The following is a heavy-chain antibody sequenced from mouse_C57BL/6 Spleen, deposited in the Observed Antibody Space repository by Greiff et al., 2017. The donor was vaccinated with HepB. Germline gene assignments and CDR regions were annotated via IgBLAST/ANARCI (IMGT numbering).Heavy chain of an antibody. CDR2: ISYDGSN. V-gene: IGHV3-6*01. CDR3: ARDSSGHGFAY. Sequence: ESGPGLVKPSQSLSLTCSVTGYSITSGYYWNWIRQFPGNKLEWMGYISYDGSNNYNPSLKNRISITRDTSKNQFFLKLNSVTTEDTATYYCARDSSGHGFAYWGQGTLVTVSA. J-gene: IGHJ3*01. CDR1: GYSITSGYY. D-gene: IGHD3-2*02.